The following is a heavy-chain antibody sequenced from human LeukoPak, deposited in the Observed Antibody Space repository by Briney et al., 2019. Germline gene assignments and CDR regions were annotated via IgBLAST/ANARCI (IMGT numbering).Heavy chain of an antibody. CDR1: GFTFSSYA. V-gene: IGHV3-21*01. D-gene: IGHD6-13*01. Sequence: GGSLRLSCAASGFTFSSYAMSWVRQAPGKGLEWVSSISSSSSYIYYADSVKGRFTISRDNAKNSLYLQMNSLRAEDTAVYYCARDYSSSSWSKFDPWGQGTLVTVSS. CDR2: ISSSSSYI. CDR3: ARDYSSSSWSKFDP. J-gene: IGHJ5*02.